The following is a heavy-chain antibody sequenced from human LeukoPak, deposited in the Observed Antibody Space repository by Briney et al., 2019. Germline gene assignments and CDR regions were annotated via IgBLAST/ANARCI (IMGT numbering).Heavy chain of an antibody. D-gene: IGHD3-10*01. CDR3: ARSRRYPLGVMDV. J-gene: IGHJ6*03. CDR1: GYTFTGYY. V-gene: IGHV1-2*06. CDR2: INPNSGGT. Sequence: GASVKVSCKASGYTFTGYYMHWVRQAPGQGLEWMGRINPNSGGTNNAQKFQGRVTMTRDTSISTAYMELSRLRSDDTAVYYCARSRRYPLGVMDVWGKGTTVTVSS.